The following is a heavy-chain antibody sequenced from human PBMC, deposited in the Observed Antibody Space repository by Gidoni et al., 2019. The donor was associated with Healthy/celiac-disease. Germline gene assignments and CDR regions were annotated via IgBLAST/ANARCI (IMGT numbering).Heavy chain of an antibody. CDR1: GYTFTSYY. CDR3: ARDYGLGWTTGPTGGFDY. Sequence: QVQLVQSGAEVKKPGASVKVSCKASGYTFTSYYMHWVRQAPGQGLEWMGIINPSGGSTSYAQKFQGRVTMTRDTSTSTVYMELSSLRSEDTAVYYCARDYGLGWTTGPTGGFDYWGQGTLVTVSS. J-gene: IGHJ4*02. D-gene: IGHD3-16*01. CDR2: INPSGGST. V-gene: IGHV1-46*03.